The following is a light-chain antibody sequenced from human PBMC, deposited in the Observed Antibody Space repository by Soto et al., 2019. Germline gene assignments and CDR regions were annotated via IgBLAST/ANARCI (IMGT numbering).Light chain of an antibody. CDR3: AAWDSSLMGVV. Sequence: QSVLTQPPSASGTPGQRVTISCFGSSSNIGRNYIHWYQQLTGAAPTLLIYRTNQRPSEVPDRFSASKSGTSGSLAISDLRAEDEADYYCAAWDSSLMGVVFGGGTKLTVL. CDR1: SSNIGRNY. CDR2: RTN. J-gene: IGLJ3*02. V-gene: IGLV1-47*01.